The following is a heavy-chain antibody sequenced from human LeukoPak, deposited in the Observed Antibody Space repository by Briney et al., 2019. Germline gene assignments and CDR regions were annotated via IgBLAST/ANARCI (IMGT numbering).Heavy chain of an antibody. Sequence: GSFXGXYWSWIRQPPGKGLEWIGEINHSGSTNYNPSLKSRVTISVDTSKNQFSLKLSSVTAADTAVYYCARVDYDILTGPSRFDPWGQGTLVTVSS. CDR1: GSFXGXY. CDR2: INHSGST. D-gene: IGHD3-9*01. J-gene: IGHJ5*02. CDR3: ARVDYDILTGPSRFDP. V-gene: IGHV4-34*01.